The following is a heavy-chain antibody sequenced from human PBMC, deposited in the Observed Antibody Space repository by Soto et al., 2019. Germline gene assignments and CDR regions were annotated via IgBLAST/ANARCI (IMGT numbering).Heavy chain of an antibody. D-gene: IGHD2-2*02. V-gene: IGHV3-23*01. Sequence: LRLSCAASGFTSSIYAMNWVRQAPGKGLEWVSLISGSGDITYYADSVKGRFTISRDNSRNTVYLQMNSLRVEDTAVYYCAKDRNDIVVVPAAINYWGQGTLVTVSS. CDR1: GFTSSIYA. CDR3: AKDRNDIVVVPAAINY. J-gene: IGHJ4*02. CDR2: ISGSGDIT.